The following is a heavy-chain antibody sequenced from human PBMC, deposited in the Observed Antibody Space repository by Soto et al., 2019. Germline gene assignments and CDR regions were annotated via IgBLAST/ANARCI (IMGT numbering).Heavy chain of an antibody. V-gene: IGHV1-18*01. Sequence: GASVKVSCKASGYTLTSYGISWVRQAPGQGLEWMGWISAYNGNTNYAQKLQGRVTMTTDTSTSTAYMELRSLRSDDTAVYYCARGSRFGGVIVNYYYYYMDVWGKGTTVTVSS. CDR3: ARGSRFGGVIVNYYYYYMDV. CDR2: ISAYNGNT. CDR1: GYTLTSYG. D-gene: IGHD3-16*02. J-gene: IGHJ6*03.